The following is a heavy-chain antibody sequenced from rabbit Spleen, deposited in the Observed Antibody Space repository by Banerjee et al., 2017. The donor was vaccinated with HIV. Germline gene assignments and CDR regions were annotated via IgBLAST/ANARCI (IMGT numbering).Heavy chain of an antibody. J-gene: IGHJ2*01. CDR2: IVAGSSGST. D-gene: IGHD3-1*01. CDR1: GFSFSGSYY. CDR3: ARFHVYSDTGPAGAFDP. Sequence: QSLEESGGDLVKPGASLTLTCTASGFSFSGSYYMCWVRQAPGKGLEWIGCIVAGSSGSTYYASWAKGRFTISKTSSTTVTLQMTSLTAADTATYFCARFHVYSDTGPAGAFDPWGPGTLVTVS. V-gene: IGHV1S40*01.